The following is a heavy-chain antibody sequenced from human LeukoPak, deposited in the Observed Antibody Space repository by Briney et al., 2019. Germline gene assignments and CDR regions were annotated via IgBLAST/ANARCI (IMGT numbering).Heavy chain of an antibody. CDR2: IIPIFGTA. Sequence: ASVKVSCKASGGXFSSYAISWVRQAPGQGLEWMGGIIPIFGTANYAQKFQGRVTITADESTSTAYMELSSLRSEDTAVYYCARVRAQLLWFGELLFWGQGTLVTVSS. V-gene: IGHV1-69*13. CDR1: GGXFSSYA. J-gene: IGHJ4*02. CDR3: ARVRAQLLWFGELLF. D-gene: IGHD3-10*01.